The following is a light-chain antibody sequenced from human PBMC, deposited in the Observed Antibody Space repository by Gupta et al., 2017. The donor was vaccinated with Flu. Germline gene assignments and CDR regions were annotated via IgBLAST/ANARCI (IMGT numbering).Light chain of an antibody. CDR1: QGISSY. Sequence: DIQLTQSPSFLSASVGDRVTITCRASQGISSYLAWYQQKPGKAPKLLIYAASTLQSGVPSRFSGSGSGTEFTLTISSLQPEDFATYYCQQLNSHPPSFGQGTKLEIK. J-gene: IGKJ2*03. CDR3: QQLNSHPPS. CDR2: AAS. V-gene: IGKV1-9*01.